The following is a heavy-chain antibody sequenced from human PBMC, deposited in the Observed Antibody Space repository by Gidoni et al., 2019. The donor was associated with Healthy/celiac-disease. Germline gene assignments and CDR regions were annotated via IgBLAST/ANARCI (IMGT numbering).Heavy chain of an antibody. D-gene: IGHD2-2*01. CDR1: GFTFGDYA. CDR3: TRGSSTNGGFRELDY. CDR2: IRSKAYGGTT. Sequence: EVQLVESGGGLVQPGRSLRLSCTASGFTFGDYAMSWFRQAPGKGLEWVGFIRSKAYGGTTEYAASVKGRFTISRDDSKSIAYLQMNSLKTEDTAVYYCTRGSSTNGGFRELDYWGQGTLVTVSS. J-gene: IGHJ4*02. V-gene: IGHV3-49*03.